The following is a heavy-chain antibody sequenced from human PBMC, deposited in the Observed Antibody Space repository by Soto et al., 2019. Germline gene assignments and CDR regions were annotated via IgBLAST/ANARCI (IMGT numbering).Heavy chain of an antibody. D-gene: IGHD3-22*01. J-gene: IGHJ3*02. Sequence: SEPLSLTCTVSGGSISSYYWSWIRQPPGKGLEWIGYIYYSGSTNYNPSLKSRVTISVDTSKNQFSLKLSSMTAADTAVYYCARARSTYYYDSSGYLTSQEGAFDIWGQGTMVTV. V-gene: IGHV4-59*01. CDR2: IYYSGST. CDR1: GGSISSYY. CDR3: ARARSTYYYDSSGYLTSQEGAFDI.